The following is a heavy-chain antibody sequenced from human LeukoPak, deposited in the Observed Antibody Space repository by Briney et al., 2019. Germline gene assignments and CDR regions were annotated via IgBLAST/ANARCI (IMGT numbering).Heavy chain of an antibody. V-gene: IGHV4-34*01. J-gene: IGHJ3*02. CDR1: GGSFSGYY. CDR2: INHSGST. CDR3: ARRGRLTWLRPHPFDI. Sequence: SETLSLTCAVYGGSFSGYYWSWIRQPPGKGLGWIGEINHSGSTNYNPSLKSRVTISVDTSKNQFSLKLSSVTAADTAVYYCARRGRLTWLRPHPFDIWGQGTMVTVSS. D-gene: IGHD5-12*01.